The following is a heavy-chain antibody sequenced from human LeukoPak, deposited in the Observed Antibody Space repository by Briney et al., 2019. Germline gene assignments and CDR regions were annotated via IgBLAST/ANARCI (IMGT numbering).Heavy chain of an antibody. D-gene: IGHD4-17*01. J-gene: IGHJ4*02. CDR2: ISISGTTI. CDR1: GFTFTDFY. Sequence: GVSLRLSYAASGFTFTDFYMSWIRQAPGKGLEWVSYISISGTTIYYADSVKGRFTFSRDNARNSLYLQMNSLRAEDTAVYYCARTGRLQYGDYVAFDYWGQGTLVTVSS. V-gene: IGHV3-11*01. CDR3: ARTGRLQYGDYVAFDY.